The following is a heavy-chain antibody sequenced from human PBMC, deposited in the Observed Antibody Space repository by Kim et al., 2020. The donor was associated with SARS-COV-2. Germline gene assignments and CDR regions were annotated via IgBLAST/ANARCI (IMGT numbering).Heavy chain of an antibody. CDR3: ARGLGMVSDY. CDR2: INPSTSNT. V-gene: IGHV1-46*01. Sequence: ASVKVSCKASGYTFSIYYMHWVRQAPGQGLEWMGIINPSTSNTVYAQKFQGRVTMTSDTSTSTVYMEMSSLTSDDTAVYYCARGLGMVSDYWGPGTLVTV. CDR1: GYTFSIYY. J-gene: IGHJ4*02. D-gene: IGHD5-18*01.